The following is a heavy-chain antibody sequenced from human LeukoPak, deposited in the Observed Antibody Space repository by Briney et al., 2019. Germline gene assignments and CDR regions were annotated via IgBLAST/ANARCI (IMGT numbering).Heavy chain of an antibody. V-gene: IGHV4-4*09. Sequence: SETLSLTCTVSGGSISSYYWSWIRQPPGKGLEWIGYIYTSGSTNYNPSLKSRVTISVDTSKNQFSLKLSSVTAADMAVYYCARQVENYYDSSGFYPTYYFDYWGQGTLVTVSS. CDR1: GGSISSYY. D-gene: IGHD3-22*01. J-gene: IGHJ4*02. CDR2: IYTSGST. CDR3: ARQVENYYDSSGFYPTYYFDY.